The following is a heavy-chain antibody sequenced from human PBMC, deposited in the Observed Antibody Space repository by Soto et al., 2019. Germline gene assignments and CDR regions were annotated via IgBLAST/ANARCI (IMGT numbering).Heavy chain of an antibody. Sequence: SETLSLTCSVSGGSIDSSNFYWGWIRQPPGEGLEWIGSTYYRANTYYNSSLKSRGTISVDTSKNQFSLKLNSVTAADTAVYYCASHGAWAPHDDWRQGTLVTVSS. CDR1: GGSIDSSNFY. J-gene: IGHJ4*02. V-gene: IGHV4-39*01. D-gene: IGHD3-16*01. CDR2: TYYRANT. CDR3: ASHGAWAPHDD.